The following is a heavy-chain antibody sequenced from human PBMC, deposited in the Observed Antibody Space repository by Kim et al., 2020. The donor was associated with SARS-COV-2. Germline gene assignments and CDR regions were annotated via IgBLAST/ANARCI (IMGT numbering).Heavy chain of an antibody. CDR2: SGSKANSYAT. J-gene: IGHJ6*02. CDR3: CRAMVRVYGMDV. V-gene: IGHV3-73*01. Sequence: VRQASGKGLGWVGRSGSKANSYATAYAASVKGRFTISRDDSKNTAYLQMNSLKTEDTAVYYCCRAMVRVYGMDVWGQGTTVTVSS. D-gene: IGHD3-10*01.